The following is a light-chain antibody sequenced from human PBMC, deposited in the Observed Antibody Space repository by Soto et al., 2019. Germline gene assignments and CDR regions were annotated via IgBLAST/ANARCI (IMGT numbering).Light chain of an antibody. CDR2: EVS. CDR3: SSYAGNNFLYV. V-gene: IGLV2-8*01. CDR1: SSDVGGYNY. Sequence: QSVLTQPPSASGSPGQSVTISCTGTSSDVGGYNYVSWYQQHPGKAPRLMIYEVSKRPSGVPDRFSGSKSGNTASLTVSGLQAEDEADYYCSSYAGNNFLYVFGAGTTLTVL. J-gene: IGLJ1*01.